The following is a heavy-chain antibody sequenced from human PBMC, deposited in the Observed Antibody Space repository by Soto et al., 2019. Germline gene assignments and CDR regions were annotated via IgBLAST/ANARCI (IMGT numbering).Heavy chain of an antibody. J-gene: IGHJ4*02. Sequence: ASVKVSCKASGSTFTSYSFSWVRQVPGQGLEWMGWSSGNNDDTNYAQNFRGRVAMTTDTSTSTAYMELRSLRSDDTAVYYCARDPSSGYFDSSDYPTGFDYGGQGTQVTVSS. V-gene: IGHV1-18*01. D-gene: IGHD3-22*01. CDR1: GSTFTSYS. CDR3: ARDPSSGYFDSSDYPTGFDY. CDR2: SSGNNDDT.